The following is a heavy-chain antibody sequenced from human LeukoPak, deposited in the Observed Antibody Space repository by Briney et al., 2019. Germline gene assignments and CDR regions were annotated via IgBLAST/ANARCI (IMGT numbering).Heavy chain of an antibody. Sequence: SETLSLTCTVSGGSIGSSSYYWGWIRQPPGKGLEWIGSIYYSGSTYYNPSLKSRVTISVDTSKNQFSLKLSSVTAADTAVYYCAVLLWFGELFIDPWGQGTLVTVSS. CDR1: GGSIGSSSYY. J-gene: IGHJ5*02. CDR2: IYYSGST. D-gene: IGHD3-10*01. CDR3: AVLLWFGELFIDP. V-gene: IGHV4-39*01.